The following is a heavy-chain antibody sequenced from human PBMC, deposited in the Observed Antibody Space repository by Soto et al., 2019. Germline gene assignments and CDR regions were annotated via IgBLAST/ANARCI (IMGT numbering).Heavy chain of an antibody. CDR3: AKEDVGGYYYSGL. D-gene: IGHD1-26*01. V-gene: IGHV3-23*01. CDR1: GFTFSNYA. Sequence: PGGSLRLSCAASGFTFSNYAMSWVRQAPGKGLEWVSSISGSGGSTHYADSVKGRFTISRDNSKNTLYLQMNSLRAEDTAVYYCAKEDVGGYYYSGLWGQGTLDTVTS. CDR2: ISGSGGST. J-gene: IGHJ4*02.